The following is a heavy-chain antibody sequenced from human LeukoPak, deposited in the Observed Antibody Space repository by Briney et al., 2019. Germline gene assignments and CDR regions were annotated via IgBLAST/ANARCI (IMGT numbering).Heavy chain of an antibody. J-gene: IGHJ3*02. Sequence: ASVKVSCKASGGTFSNYAINWVRQAPGQGLEWMGGIIPIFGTANYAQKFQGRVTITADESTSTAYMELSSLRSEDTAVYYCARDPLSYGGNSDAFDIWGQGTMVTVSS. CDR1: GGTFSNYA. V-gene: IGHV1-69*13. CDR2: IIPIFGTA. D-gene: IGHD4-23*01. CDR3: ARDPLSYGGNSDAFDI.